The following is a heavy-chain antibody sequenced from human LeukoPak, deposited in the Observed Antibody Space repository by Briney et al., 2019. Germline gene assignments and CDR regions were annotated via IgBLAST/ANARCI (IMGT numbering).Heavy chain of an antibody. J-gene: IGHJ4*02. CDR1: GFTFSNYG. V-gene: IGHV3-74*01. CDR3: ARDQGYSSYGD. Sequence: PGGSLRLSCAASGFTFSNYGMHWVRQVPGKGLVWVSRIMTDGSSTNYADSVKGRFTISRDNAKNTLYLQMNSLRAEDTAVYYCARDQGYSSYGDWGQGTLVTVSS. D-gene: IGHD5-18*01. CDR2: IMTDGSST.